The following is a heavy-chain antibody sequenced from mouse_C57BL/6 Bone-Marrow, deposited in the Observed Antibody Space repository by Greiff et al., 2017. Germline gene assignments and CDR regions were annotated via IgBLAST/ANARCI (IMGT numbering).Heavy chain of an antibody. Sequence: VQGVESGPGLVQPSQSLSITCTASGFSLTSYGVHWVRQSPGQGLEWLGVIWRGGSTDYYAAFISSLSTSKDNSKGHVFFKMNSLQADGTAIDYCARYYGSSPLAMDYWGQGTSVTVSS. CDR2: IWRGGST. CDR1: GFSLTSYG. CDR3: ARYYGSSPLAMDY. J-gene: IGHJ4*01. V-gene: IGHV2-2*01. D-gene: IGHD1-1*01.